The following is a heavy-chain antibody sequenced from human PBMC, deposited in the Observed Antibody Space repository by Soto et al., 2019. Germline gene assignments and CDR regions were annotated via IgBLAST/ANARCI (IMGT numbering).Heavy chain of an antibody. CDR1: GYSISSDYY. CDR2: KYHSGST. CDR3: ARGVLGATTYFDY. Sequence: PSETLSLTCAVSGYSISSDYYWGWIRQPPGQGLEWFASKYHSGSTYYNPSLKSRVTISVDTSKNQLSLKLSSVTAADTAVYYCARGVLGATTYFDYWGQGTLVTVSS. J-gene: IGHJ4*02. V-gene: IGHV4-38-2*01. D-gene: IGHD1-26*01.